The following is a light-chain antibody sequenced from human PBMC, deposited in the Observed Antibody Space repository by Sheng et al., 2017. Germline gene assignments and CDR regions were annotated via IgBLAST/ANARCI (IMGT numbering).Light chain of an antibody. V-gene: IGKV1-9*01. CDR3: QQVNSYPHT. J-gene: IGKJ2*01. CDR2: GAS. CDR1: QGISTY. Sequence: DIQLTQSPSFLSTSVGDRVTITCRASQGISTYLAWYQQKPGKAPNLLIYGASTLQSGVPSRFSGSGSGTEFTLTISSLQPEDFATYFCQQVNSYPHTFGQGTKLEIK.